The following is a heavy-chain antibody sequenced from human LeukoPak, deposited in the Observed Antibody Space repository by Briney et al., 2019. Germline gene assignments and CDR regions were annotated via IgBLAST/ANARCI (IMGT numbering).Heavy chain of an antibody. D-gene: IGHD5-18*01. CDR1: GFTFSSYA. V-gene: IGHV3-30-3*01. Sequence: GRSLRLSCAASGFTFSSYAMHWVRQAPGKGLEWVAVISYDGSNKYYADSVKGRFTISRDNSKNTLYLQMNSLGAEDTAVYCCAKAGVGTDTAMTDYWGQGTLVTVSS. CDR2: ISYDGSNK. J-gene: IGHJ4*02. CDR3: AKAGVGTDTAMTDY.